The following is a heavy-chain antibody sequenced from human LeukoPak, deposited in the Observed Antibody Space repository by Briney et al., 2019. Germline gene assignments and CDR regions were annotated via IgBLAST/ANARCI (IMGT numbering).Heavy chain of an antibody. CDR3: ARVGSFGEPPLDL. V-gene: IGHV4-34*01. D-gene: IGHD3-10*01. J-gene: IGHJ4*02. Sequence: SETLSLTCAVYGGSFSGYYWSWLRQPPGKGLEWIGEINHSGSTNYNPSLKSRVPISVDTSKKQFSLKLSSVTAAATAVYYCARVGSFGEPPLDLWGQGTLVTVSS. CDR1: GGSFSGYY. CDR2: INHSGST.